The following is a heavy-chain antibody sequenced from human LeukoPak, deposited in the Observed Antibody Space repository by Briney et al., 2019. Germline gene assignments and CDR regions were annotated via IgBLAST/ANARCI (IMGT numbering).Heavy chain of an antibody. V-gene: IGHV3-11*01. CDR3: ATEVDRSFDH. CDR1: GFTFSDYY. D-gene: IGHD2-15*01. CDR2: ITSNSYSM. Sequence: GGSLRLSCAASGFTFSDYYMAWIRQAPGKGLEWISYITSNSYSMYYADSVEGRFTISRDNAEGSVFLQMDGLRVEDTAVYYCATEVDRSFDHWGQGVLVTVSS. J-gene: IGHJ4*02.